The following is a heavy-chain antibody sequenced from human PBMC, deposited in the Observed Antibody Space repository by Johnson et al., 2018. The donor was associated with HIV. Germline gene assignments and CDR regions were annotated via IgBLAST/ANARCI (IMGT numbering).Heavy chain of an antibody. CDR3: ASGWGIVVRDAFDI. CDR2: ISTSGSTI. CDR1: GFTFSDYY. Sequence: QVQLLESGGNLVTPGGSLRLSCAASGFTFSDYYMSWLRQAPGTGLDWISYISTSGSTIYYADSVKGRFTISRDNAKNSLYLKMNSLRAEDTAVYYCASGWGIVVRDAFDIWGQGTMVTVSS. J-gene: IGHJ3*02. V-gene: IGHV3-11*04. D-gene: IGHD6-19*01.